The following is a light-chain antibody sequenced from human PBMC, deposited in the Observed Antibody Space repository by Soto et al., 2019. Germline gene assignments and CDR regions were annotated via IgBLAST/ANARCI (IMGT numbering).Light chain of an antibody. CDR1: QSVSDGY. Sequence: EIVMTQSPGTLSLSPGERATLSCRASQSVSDGYLAWYQQKPGQAPRLVISGASTRATGIPDRFRGSGSGTDFTLTISSLQSEDFAVYYCQQYNDWPRTFGGGTKVEIK. V-gene: IGKV3D-15*01. CDR2: GAS. J-gene: IGKJ4*01. CDR3: QQYNDWPRT.